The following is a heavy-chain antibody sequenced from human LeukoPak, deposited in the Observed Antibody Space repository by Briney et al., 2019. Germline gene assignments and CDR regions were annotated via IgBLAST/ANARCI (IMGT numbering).Heavy chain of an antibody. V-gene: IGHV3-30*18. Sequence: PWRSLRLSCAASGFTFNSYGMHWVRQAPGKGLEWVAVISYDGSNVYYADSVKGRFTISRDNYKNTLFLQMHSLRAEDTAVYYCAELGITMIGGVWGKGTTVTISS. D-gene: IGHD3-10*02. CDR2: ISYDGSNV. CDR3: AELGITMIGGV. CDR1: GFTFNSYG. J-gene: IGHJ6*04.